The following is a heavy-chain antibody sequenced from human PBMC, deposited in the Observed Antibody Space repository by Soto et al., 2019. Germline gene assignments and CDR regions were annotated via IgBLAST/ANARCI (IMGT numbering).Heavy chain of an antibody. CDR2: INQDGSNK. J-gene: IGHJ4*02. D-gene: IGHD6-13*01. V-gene: IGHV3-7*05. CDR1: GFTFSDYW. CDR3: VSAIAAPSSY. Sequence: TGGSLRLSCAASGFTFSDYWMTWVRQAPGKGLEWVANINQDGSNKYYVDSVKGRFTISRDNAKKSLYLQMNSLSAEDTAVYYCVSAIAAPSSYWGQGTLVTVSS.